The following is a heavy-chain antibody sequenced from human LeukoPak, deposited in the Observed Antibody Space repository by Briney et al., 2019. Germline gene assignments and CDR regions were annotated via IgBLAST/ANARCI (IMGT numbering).Heavy chain of an antibody. V-gene: IGHV3-33*08. CDR3: ANTRYYDSSGPLVY. Sequence: PGGSLRLSCAASGFTFSGCAMGWVRQAPGKGLEWVALTWYDGSNKYYVDSVKGRFTISRDNSKNTLYLQMNSLRAEDTAVYYCANTRYYDSSGPLVYWGQGTLVTVSS. CDR2: TWYDGSNK. J-gene: IGHJ4*02. CDR1: GFTFSGCA. D-gene: IGHD3-22*01.